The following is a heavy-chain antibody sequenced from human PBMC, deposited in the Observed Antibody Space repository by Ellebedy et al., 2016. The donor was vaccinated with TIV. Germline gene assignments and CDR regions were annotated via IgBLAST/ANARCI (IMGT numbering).Heavy chain of an antibody. CDR1: GFAFNTHW. D-gene: IGHD3-10*01. CDR2: IGSTITTI. V-gene: IGHV3-48*04. Sequence: GESLKISCAASGFAFNTHWMSWVRQAPGKGLEWVSYIGSTITTIYYADSVKGRFTISRDNAKNSLYLQMNSLRAEDTAVYYCARGGGSRLSHSFDIWGQGTMVTVSS. CDR3: ARGGGSRLSHSFDI. J-gene: IGHJ3*02.